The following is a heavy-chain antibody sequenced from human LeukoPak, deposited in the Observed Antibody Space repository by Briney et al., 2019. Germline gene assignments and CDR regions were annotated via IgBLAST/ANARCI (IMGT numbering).Heavy chain of an antibody. J-gene: IGHJ6*02. CDR2: ISAGGAGT. V-gene: IGHV3-23*01. CDR3: VKGYSSGWTREYYGMDV. CDR1: GFTFITYA. Sequence: PGGSLRLSCAASGFTFITYAMTWVRQAPGKGLDWVSTISAGGAGTYYADSVKGRFTISRDNSKNTLYLQMNSLRAEDTALYYCVKGYSSGWTREYYGMDVWAKGPRSPSP. D-gene: IGHD6-19*01.